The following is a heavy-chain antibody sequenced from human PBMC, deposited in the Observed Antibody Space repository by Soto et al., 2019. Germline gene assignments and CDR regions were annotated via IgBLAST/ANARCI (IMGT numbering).Heavy chain of an antibody. V-gene: IGHV1-69*13. CDR3: ARPLRDKKFYHGLAV. Sequence: SVKVSCKASGGTFSKYAISWVRQAPGQGLEWLGGIIPMFGTPNYAQKFQGRVTISADESTTTAYLELSSLRSADTAVYLCARPLRDKKFYHGLAVWGQGTTVTVSS. J-gene: IGHJ6*02. D-gene: IGHD2-21*01. CDR1: GGTFSKYA. CDR2: IIPMFGTP.